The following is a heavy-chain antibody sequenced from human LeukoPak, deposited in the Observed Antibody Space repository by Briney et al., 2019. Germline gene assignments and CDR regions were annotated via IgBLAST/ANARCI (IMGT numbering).Heavy chain of an antibody. CDR3: AKGRWLQLEGYFDY. D-gene: IGHD5-24*01. J-gene: IGHJ4*02. V-gene: IGHV3-30-3*01. CDR1: GFTFSSYA. CDR2: ISYDGSNK. Sequence: PGGSLRLSCAASGFTFSSYAMHWVRQAPGKGLEWVAVISYDGSNKYYADSVKGRFTISRDSSKNTLYLQMNSLRAEDTAVYYCAKGRWLQLEGYFDYWGQGTLVTVSS.